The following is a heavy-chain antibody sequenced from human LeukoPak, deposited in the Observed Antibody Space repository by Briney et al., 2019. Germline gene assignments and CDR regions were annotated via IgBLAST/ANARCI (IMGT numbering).Heavy chain of an antibody. CDR2: IKTDGSEI. Sequence: GGSLRLSCAASGFTFSRYWMHWVRQAPGKGLVWVSHIKTDGSEINYADSVKGRFTISRDNARNTLYLQVNSLTVEDTAVYYCVRGTVDHWGVDVWGQETTVTVSS. J-gene: IGHJ6*02. D-gene: IGHD1-1*01. CDR1: GFTFSRYW. V-gene: IGHV3-74*01. CDR3: VRGTVDHWGVDV.